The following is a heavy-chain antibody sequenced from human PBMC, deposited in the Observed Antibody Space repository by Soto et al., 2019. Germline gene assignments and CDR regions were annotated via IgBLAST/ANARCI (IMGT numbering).Heavy chain of an antibody. V-gene: IGHV3-23*01. Sequence: EVQLLESGGGLVQPGGSLRLSCAASGFTFSSYAMRWVRQAPGKGLEWVSTISGSGDRTYYADSVKGRFTISRDNSKNTPYLRMNSLRAEDTALYYCARRGSGSDYDYWGQGTLVTVSS. CDR1: GFTFSSYA. CDR2: ISGSGDRT. CDR3: ARRGSGSDYDY. D-gene: IGHD1-26*01. J-gene: IGHJ4*02.